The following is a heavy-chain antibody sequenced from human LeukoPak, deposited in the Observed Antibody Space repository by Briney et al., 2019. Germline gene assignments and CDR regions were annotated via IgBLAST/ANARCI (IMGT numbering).Heavy chain of an antibody. CDR2: IYRRGST. V-gene: IGHV4-39*01. J-gene: IGHJ6*02. CDR1: GASISRSDSY. CDR3: ARHVQDLGIKV. Sequence: PSETLSLTCTVSGASISRSDSYWSWIRQPPGKGLEWIGSIYRRGSTSYNPSLKSRVTVSEDMSKNYFSLRLSSVTAADTAVYYCARHVQDLGIKVWGQGTTVTVSS.